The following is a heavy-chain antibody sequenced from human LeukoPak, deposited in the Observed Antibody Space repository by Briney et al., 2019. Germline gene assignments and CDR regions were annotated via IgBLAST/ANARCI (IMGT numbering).Heavy chain of an antibody. D-gene: IGHD2-8*01. CDR3: ARAAAMYAHFDI. CDR1: GFTCSDYY. J-gene: IGHJ3*02. Sequence: GGALRLFCAAAGFTCSDYYMSWIRQDPGKGLEGISYISSSGSTINYAASVNGRFPISRYNAKNSLYMQMNSLRAEDTAVYYCARAAAMYAHFDIWGKGTMVTVSS. CDR2: ISSSGSTI. V-gene: IGHV3-11*01.